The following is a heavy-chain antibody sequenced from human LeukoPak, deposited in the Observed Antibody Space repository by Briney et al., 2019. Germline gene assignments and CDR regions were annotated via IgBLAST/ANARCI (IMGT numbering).Heavy chain of an antibody. V-gene: IGHV3-30-3*01. D-gene: IGHD3-16*02. CDR3: ARSGYYDYVWGSYRYPFDY. Sequence: GGSLRLSCAASGFTFSSYAMSWVRQAPGKGLEWVAVISYDGSNKYYADSVKGRFTISRDNSKNTQYLQMSSLRAEDTAVYYCARSGYYDYVWGSYRYPFDYWGQGTLVTVSS. CDR1: GFTFSSYA. J-gene: IGHJ4*02. CDR2: ISYDGSNK.